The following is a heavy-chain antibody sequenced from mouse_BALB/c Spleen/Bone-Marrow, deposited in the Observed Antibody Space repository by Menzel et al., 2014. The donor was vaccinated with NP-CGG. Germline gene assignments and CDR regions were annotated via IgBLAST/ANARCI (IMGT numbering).Heavy chain of an antibody. CDR2: ISSGGST. V-gene: IGHV5-6-5*01. D-gene: IGHD1-2*01. CDR3: ARRGPLLRDFDY. J-gene: IGHJ2*01. CDR1: GFTFSNYA. Sequence: EVQLVESGGGLVKPGGSLKLSCAASGFTFSNYAMSWVRQTQEKRLEWVASISSGGSTYYPDSVKGRFTISRDNARNILYLQMSSLWSEDTAMYYCARRGPLLRDFDYWGQGTTLTVSS.